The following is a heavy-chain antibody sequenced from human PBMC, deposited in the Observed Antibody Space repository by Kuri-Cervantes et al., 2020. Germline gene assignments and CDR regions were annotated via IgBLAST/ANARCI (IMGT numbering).Heavy chain of an antibody. CDR3: ARDNYHFDP. CDR1: GFTFSSYA. CDR2: ISCDGSSK. D-gene: IGHD3/OR15-3a*01. J-gene: IGHJ5*02. Sequence: GGSLRLSCAASGFTFSSYAMHWVRQAPGKGLEWVAVISCDGSSKNYADSVKGRLSISRDNSKNTLYLQMNSLRAEDTAVYYCARDNYHFDPWGQGTLVTVSS. V-gene: IGHV3-30-3*01.